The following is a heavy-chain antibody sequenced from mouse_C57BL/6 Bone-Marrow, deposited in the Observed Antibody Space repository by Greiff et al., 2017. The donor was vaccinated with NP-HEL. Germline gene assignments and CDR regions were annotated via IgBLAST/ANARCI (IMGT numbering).Heavy chain of an antibody. Sequence: VQLQQPGADLVKPGASVQLSCKASGYTFTSYWMHWVKQRPGQGLEWIGMIHTNSGSTNYNEKFKSKATLTVDKSSSTGYRQLSSLTSEESAVYYCARSTVAHFDDWGQGTTLTVSS. D-gene: IGHD1-1*01. J-gene: IGHJ2*01. V-gene: IGHV1-64*01. CDR1: GYTFTSYW. CDR2: IHTNSGST. CDR3: ARSTVAHFDD.